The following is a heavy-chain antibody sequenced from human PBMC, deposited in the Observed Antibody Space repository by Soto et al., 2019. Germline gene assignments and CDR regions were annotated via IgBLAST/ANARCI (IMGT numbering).Heavy chain of an antibody. V-gene: IGHV3-48*02. CDR2: ISGGGRPI. D-gene: IGHD6-19*01. J-gene: IGHJ4*02. CDR3: ARDLGWAFDS. Sequence: ESGGGSLQPGGSLRLSCAASGFTFSTFSMNWVRQARGRGLEWISYISGGGRPISYADSVKGRFTISRDNAKNSLYLQMDSLTDEDTAVYYCARDLGWAFDSWGQGTLVTVSS. CDR1: GFTFSTFS.